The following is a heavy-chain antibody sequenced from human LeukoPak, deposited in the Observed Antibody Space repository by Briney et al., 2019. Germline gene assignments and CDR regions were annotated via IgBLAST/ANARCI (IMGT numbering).Heavy chain of an antibody. J-gene: IGHJ4*02. CDR3: ARADGDYAPFDY. D-gene: IGHD4-17*01. Sequence: GGSLRLSCAASGFTFTNYAMTWVRQAPGRGPEWVSIINTGGGTTYYADSVKGRFTISRDNSKNTLYLQMNSLRAEDTAVYYCARADGDYAPFDYWGQGTLVTVSS. CDR2: INTGGGTT. V-gene: IGHV3-23*01. CDR1: GFTFTNYA.